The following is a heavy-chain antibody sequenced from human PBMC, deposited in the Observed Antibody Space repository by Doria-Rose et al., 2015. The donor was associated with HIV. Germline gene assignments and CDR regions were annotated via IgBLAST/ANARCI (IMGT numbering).Heavy chain of an antibody. CDR3: ARIKSSRWYHKYYFDF. V-gene: IGHV2-26*01. CDR2: IFSDDER. Sequence: ESGPVLVKPTETLTLTCTVSGVSLSSPGMGVSWIRQPPGKALEWLANIFSDDERSYKTSLKSRLTISRGTSKSQVVLTMTDMDPVHTATYYCARIKSSRWYHKYYFDFWGQGTLVIVSA. CDR1: GVSLSSPGMG. J-gene: IGHJ4*02. D-gene: IGHD6-13*01.